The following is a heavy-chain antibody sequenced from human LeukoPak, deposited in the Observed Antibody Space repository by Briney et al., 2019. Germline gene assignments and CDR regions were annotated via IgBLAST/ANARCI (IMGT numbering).Heavy chain of an antibody. J-gene: IGHJ4*02. CDR3: ARVGGSGSLRTCDY. D-gene: IGHD3-10*01. CDR1: GGSISSGSYY. V-gene: IGHV4-61*02. CDR2: IYTSGST. Sequence: SQTLSFTCTVSGGSISSGSYYWSWIRQPAGKGLEWIGRIYTSGSTNYNPSLKSRVTISVDTSKNQFSLTLRSVTAADTTVYYCARVGGSGSLRTCDYWGQGTLVTVSS.